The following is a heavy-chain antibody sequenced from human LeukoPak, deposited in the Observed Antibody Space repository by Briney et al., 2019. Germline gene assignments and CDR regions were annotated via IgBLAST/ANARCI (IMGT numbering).Heavy chain of an antibody. CDR2: INHSGST. J-gene: IGHJ4*02. D-gene: IGHD1-26*01. Sequence: SETLSLTCTVSGGSISSYYWSWIRQPPGKGLEWIGEINHSGSTNYNPSLKSRVTISVDTSKNQFSLKLSSVTAADTAVYYCARLYSGSYIYWGQGTLVTVSS. CDR1: GGSISSYY. V-gene: IGHV4-34*01. CDR3: ARLYSGSYIY.